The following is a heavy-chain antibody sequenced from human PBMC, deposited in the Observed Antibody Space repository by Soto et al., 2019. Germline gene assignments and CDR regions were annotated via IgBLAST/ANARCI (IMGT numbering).Heavy chain of an antibody. Sequence: PGGSLRLSCAASGFTFSSYGMHWVRQAPGKGLEWVSFISYDGSNKYYADSVKGRFTISIDNSNKTLYLQMNSLRAEDTAVYYCAKDLKPYYYDSSPPFYXWGQGTLVTVSX. CDR2: ISYDGSNK. CDR3: AKDLKPYYYDSSPPFYX. CDR1: GFTFSSYG. D-gene: IGHD3-22*01. V-gene: IGHV3-30*18. J-gene: IGHJ4*02.